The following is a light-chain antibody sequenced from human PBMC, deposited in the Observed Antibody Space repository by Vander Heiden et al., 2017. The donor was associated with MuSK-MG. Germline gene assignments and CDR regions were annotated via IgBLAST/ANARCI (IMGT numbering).Light chain of an antibody. V-gene: IGLV3-9*01. CDR2: RDN. CDR1: NIGSKN. CDR3: QVWDSSAAWVV. Sequence: SYALTQPLSVSVALGQTASITCGGKNIGSKNVHWYQQKPGQAPVLVIYRDNYRPSGIPERFSGSNSGNTATLTVGRAQAGDEADYYCQVWDSSAAWVVFGGGTKLTAL. J-gene: IGLJ2*01.